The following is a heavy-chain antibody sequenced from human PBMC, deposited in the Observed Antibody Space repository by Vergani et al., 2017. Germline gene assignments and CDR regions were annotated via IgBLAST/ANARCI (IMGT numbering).Heavy chain of an antibody. V-gene: IGHV3-33*06. J-gene: IGHJ4*02. CDR1: GFTFSSYG. CDR3: AKAPMIVVVIHYFDY. D-gene: IGHD3-22*01. CDR2: IWYDGSNK. Sequence: QVQLVQSGAEVKKPGASVKVSCKASGFTFSSYGMHWVRQAPGKGLEWVAVIWYDGSNKYYADSVKGRFTISRDNSKNTLYLQMNSLRAEDTAVYYCAKAPMIVVVIHYFDYWGQGTLVTVSS.